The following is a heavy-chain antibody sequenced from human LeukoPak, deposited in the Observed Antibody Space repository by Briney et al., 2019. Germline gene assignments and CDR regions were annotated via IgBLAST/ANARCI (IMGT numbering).Heavy chain of an antibody. J-gene: IGHJ4*02. CDR1: GGSISSGDYY. CDR2: IYYSGST. Sequence: SQTLSLTXTVSGGSISSGDYYWSCIRQPPGNGLEWIGYIYYSGSTYYNPSLKSRVTISVDTSKNQFSLKLSSVTAADTAVYYCARGEYYYDSSGYRYWGQGTLVTVSS. V-gene: IGHV4-30-4*08. D-gene: IGHD3-22*01. CDR3: ARGEYYYDSSGYRY.